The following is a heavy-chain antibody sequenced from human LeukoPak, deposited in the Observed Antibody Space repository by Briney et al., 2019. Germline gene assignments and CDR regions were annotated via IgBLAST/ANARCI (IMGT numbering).Heavy chain of an antibody. CDR1: GYTLTELS. CDR2: FDPEDGET. J-gene: IGHJ4*02. V-gene: IGHV1-24*01. CDR3: ATDFPKGGSSGYFSGSFDY. Sequence: ASVKVSCKVSGYTLTELSMHWVRQAPGKGLEWMGGFDPEDGETIYAQKFQGRVTMTEDTSTDTAYIELSSLRSEDTAVYYCATDFPKGGSSGYFSGSFDYWGQGTLVTVSS. D-gene: IGHD3-22*01.